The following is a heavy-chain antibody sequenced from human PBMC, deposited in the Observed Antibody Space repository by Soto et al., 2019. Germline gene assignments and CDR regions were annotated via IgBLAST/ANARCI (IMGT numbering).Heavy chain of an antibody. CDR2: IYTGGST. Sequence: WGSLRLSCAASGFSLNNNYMNWVRQAPGKGLEWVSIIYTGGSTYYADSVKGRFTISRDDFKNTLYLQMNSLRAEDTGVYYCAAPTYWGQGTLVTVS. V-gene: IGHV3-66*01. CDR3: AAPTY. CDR1: GFSLNNNY. J-gene: IGHJ4*01.